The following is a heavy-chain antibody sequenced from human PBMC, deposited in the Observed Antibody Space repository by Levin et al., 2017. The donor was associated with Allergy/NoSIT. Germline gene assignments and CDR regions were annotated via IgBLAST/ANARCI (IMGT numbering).Heavy chain of an antibody. J-gene: IGHJ4*02. D-gene: IGHD3-22*01. CDR1: GFSFSSYW. V-gene: IGHV3-74*01. CDR3: ARGYFDFSAYTLY. CDR2: INSDGSST. Sequence: GESLKISCAASGFSFSSYWMHWVRQAPGKGLVWVSRINSDGSSTNYADSVKGRLTISRDNAKRTLYLQMNSLGAEDTAVYYCARGYFDFSAYTLYWGQGTLVTVSS.